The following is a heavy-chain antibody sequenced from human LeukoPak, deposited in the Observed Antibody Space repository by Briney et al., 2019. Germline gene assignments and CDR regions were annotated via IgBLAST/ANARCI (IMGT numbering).Heavy chain of an antibody. V-gene: IGHV4-38-2*01. CDR2: AYHSGST. J-gene: IGHJ5*02. CDR3: ARTPFCSSASCSRFEP. Sequence: SETLSLTCAVPGYSISSGYYWGWIRQPPGKGLEWIGSAYHSGSTYYNPSLKSRVTISVDTSTNQFSLKLTSVTAADTAVYYCARTPFCSSASCSRFEPWGQGTLVTVSS. D-gene: IGHD2-2*01. CDR1: GYSISSGYY.